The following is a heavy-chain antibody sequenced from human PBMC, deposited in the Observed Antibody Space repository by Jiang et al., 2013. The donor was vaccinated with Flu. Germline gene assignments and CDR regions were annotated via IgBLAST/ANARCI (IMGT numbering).Heavy chain of an antibody. V-gene: IGHV6-1*01. CDR3: ARAFWIQLWSYLDY. CDR2: TYYTSKWYT. J-gene: IGHJ4*02. CDR1: GDSVSSGSAT. Sequence: QTLSLTCDISGDSVSSGSATWNWIRVSPSRGLEWLGRTYYTSKWYTDYAESVESRITISQDTSKNQFSLHLNSVTPEDTAVYYCARAFWIQLWSYLDYWGQGTLVSVSS. D-gene: IGHD5-18*01.